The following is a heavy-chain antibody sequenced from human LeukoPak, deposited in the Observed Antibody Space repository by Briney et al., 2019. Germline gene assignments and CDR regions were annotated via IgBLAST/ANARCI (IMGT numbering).Heavy chain of an antibody. V-gene: IGHV4-59*01. Sequence: SETLSLTCTVSGGSISSYYWSWIRQPPGKGLEWIGYIYYSGSTNYNPSLKSQVTISTDLTKNQFSLKLSSVTAADTAVYYCARDPGVIPVHYMDVWGKGTTVIVSS. D-gene: IGHD4-23*01. CDR1: GGSISSYY. J-gene: IGHJ6*03. CDR2: IYYSGST. CDR3: ARDPGVIPVHYMDV.